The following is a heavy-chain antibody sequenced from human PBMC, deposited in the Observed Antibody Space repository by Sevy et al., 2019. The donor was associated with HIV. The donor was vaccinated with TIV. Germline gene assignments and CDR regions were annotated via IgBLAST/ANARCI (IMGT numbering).Heavy chain of an antibody. J-gene: IGHJ4*02. D-gene: IGHD6-19*01. Sequence: GGSLSLSCVASGFTFSRYSMNWVRQAPGKGLEWVSNIGSTGPTIYYAYSVKGLFTISRAKAKNSLYLQMTSLSEEATAVFYCGRSGSGWFVFDSWGQGTLVTVSS. CDR2: IGSTGPTI. CDR1: GFTFSRYS. CDR3: GRSGSGWFVFDS. V-gene: IGHV3-48*02.